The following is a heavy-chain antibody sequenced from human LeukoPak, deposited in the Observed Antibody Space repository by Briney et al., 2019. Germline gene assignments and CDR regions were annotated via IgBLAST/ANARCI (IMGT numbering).Heavy chain of an antibody. Sequence: GGSLRLSCAASGFTFSSYSMNWVRQAPGKGLEWVSYISSSGSTIYYADSVKGRFTISRDNAKNSLYLQMNSLRAEDTAVYYCAREIRYCSGSKCYLFDYWGQGTLVTVSS. V-gene: IGHV3-48*04. CDR3: AREIRYCSGSKCYLFDY. D-gene: IGHD2-15*01. CDR2: ISSSGSTI. CDR1: GFTFSSYS. J-gene: IGHJ4*02.